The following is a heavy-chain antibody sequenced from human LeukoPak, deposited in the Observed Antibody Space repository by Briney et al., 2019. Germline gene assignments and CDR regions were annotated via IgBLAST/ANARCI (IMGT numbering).Heavy chain of an antibody. CDR2: ISSSGNTK. J-gene: IGHJ4*02. Sequence: LSLTCAVYGGCFSDYYMSWIRQAPGKGLEWVSYISSSGNTKYYSDSVKGRFTISRDNAKNSLSLQMNSLSAEDPAVYNSARDGGSAWFFRYWGQGTLVTVSS. D-gene: IGHD6-19*01. CDR3: ARDGGSAWFFRY. CDR1: GGCFSDYY. V-gene: IGHV3-11*04.